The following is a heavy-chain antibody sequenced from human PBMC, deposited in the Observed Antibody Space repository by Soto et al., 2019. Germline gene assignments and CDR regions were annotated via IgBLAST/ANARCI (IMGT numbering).Heavy chain of an antibody. Sequence: TLSLTCTVSGGSISSGVYYWSWIRQHPGKGLEWIGYIYYSGSTYYNPSLKSRVTISVDTSKNQFSLKLSSVTAADTAVYYCARHAQYYDILTGYRGYDYGMDVWGQGTTVTVSS. J-gene: IGHJ6*02. D-gene: IGHD3-9*01. CDR1: GGSISSGVYY. V-gene: IGHV4-31*03. CDR3: ARHAQYYDILTGYRGYDYGMDV. CDR2: IYYSGST.